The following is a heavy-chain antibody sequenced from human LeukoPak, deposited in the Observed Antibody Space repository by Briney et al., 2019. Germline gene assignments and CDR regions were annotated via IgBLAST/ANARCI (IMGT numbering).Heavy chain of an antibody. D-gene: IGHD3-10*01. J-gene: IGHJ4*02. CDR1: GGSISSYY. CDR3: ARAQGSGWFGELFEPKYYFDY. Sequence: PSDTLSLTCPVSGGSISSYYWSGIRQPPGKGLEGIGYIYYSVSTNYTPSLKSRVTISVDTSKNQVSLKLSSVTAADTAVYYCARAQGSGWFGELFEPKYYFDYWGQGTLVTVSS. V-gene: IGHV4-59*01. CDR2: IYYSVST.